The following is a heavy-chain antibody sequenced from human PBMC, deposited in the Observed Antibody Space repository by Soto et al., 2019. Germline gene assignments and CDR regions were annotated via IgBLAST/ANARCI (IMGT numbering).Heavy chain of an antibody. CDR1: GYTFTSYG. D-gene: IGHD6-13*01. CDR2: ISAYNGNT. V-gene: IGHV1-18*01. J-gene: IGHJ5*02. CDR3: ARDTNGGAAAEDDPNWFDP. Sequence: QVQLVQSGAEVKKPGASVKVSCKASGYTFTSYGISWVRQAPGQGLEWMGWISAYNGNTNYAQKLQGRVTMTTDTSTSTAYMEMRSLRSDDTAVYYCARDTNGGAAAEDDPNWFDPWGQGTLVTVSS.